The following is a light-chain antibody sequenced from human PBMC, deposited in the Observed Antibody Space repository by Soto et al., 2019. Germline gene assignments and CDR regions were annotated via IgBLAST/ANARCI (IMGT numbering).Light chain of an antibody. CDR1: QSFSGW. Sequence: DIQMTQSPSTLSASVGDRVTVTCRGSQSFSGWLGWYQQKPGKAPKLLIYDASNLESGVPSRFSGSGSGTEVTLTISILQPDDFATYYCQQFRTFGQGTKVEIK. CDR2: DAS. CDR3: QQFRT. J-gene: IGKJ1*01. V-gene: IGKV1-5*01.